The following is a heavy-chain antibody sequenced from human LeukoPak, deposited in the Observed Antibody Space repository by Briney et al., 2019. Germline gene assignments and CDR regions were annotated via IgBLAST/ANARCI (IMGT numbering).Heavy chain of an antibody. CDR2: IRNKANSYTT. D-gene: IGHD6-19*01. V-gene: IGHV3-72*01. CDR1: GFTFGDHY. J-gene: IGHJ4*02. CDR3: GSLNSGWYFSG. Sequence: GGSLRLSCAASGFTFGDHYMDWVRQAPGKGLEWVGRIRNKANSYTTDYAASVKGRFTISRDDSKNPLYLQMNSLKTEDTAVYYCGSLNSGWYFSGWGQGALVTVSS.